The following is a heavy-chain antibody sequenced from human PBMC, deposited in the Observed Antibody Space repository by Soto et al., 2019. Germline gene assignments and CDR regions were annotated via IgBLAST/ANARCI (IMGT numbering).Heavy chain of an antibody. CDR1: GFTFSSYG. CDR2: ISSDGTNK. Sequence: QVQLVESGGGVVQPGRSLRLSCAASGFTFSSYGMHWVRQAPGEGLAWVALISSDGTNKNYGDSVKGRFTISRDNSKNTLYLQMNSLRAEDTAVYYCAKRGTTVVTPVYYYGMDVWGQGTTVTVSS. CDR3: AKRGTTVVTPVYYYGMDV. D-gene: IGHD4-17*01. J-gene: IGHJ6*02. V-gene: IGHV3-30*18.